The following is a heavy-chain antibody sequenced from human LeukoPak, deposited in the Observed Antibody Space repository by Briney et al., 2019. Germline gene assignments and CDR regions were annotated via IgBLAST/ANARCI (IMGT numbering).Heavy chain of an antibody. CDR2: IGRDGIHK. CDR1: GYTFSAHW. J-gene: IGHJ4*02. V-gene: IGHV3-7*01. CDR3: AKYLTRAFDY. D-gene: IGHD2-2*02. Sequence: GGSLRLSCLASGYTFSAHWMSWVRQAPGKRLEWVAHIGRDGIHKGYVDSVEGRFTISRDNARNSVFLEMSNLRAEDSAVYFCAKYLTRAFDYWGQGTLVTVSS.